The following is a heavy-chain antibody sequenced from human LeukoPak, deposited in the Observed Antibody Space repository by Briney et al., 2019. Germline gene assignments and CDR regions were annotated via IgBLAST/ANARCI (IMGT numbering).Heavy chain of an antibody. J-gene: IGHJ3*02. CDR3: AKDLRGGVIITGAFDI. Sequence: GGSLRLSCAASGFTFSSYAMHWVRQAPGKGLEWVAVISYDGSNKYYADSVKGRFTISRDNSKNTLYLQMNSLRAEDTAVYYCAKDLRGGVIITGAFDIWGQGTMVTVSS. V-gene: IGHV3-30-3*01. CDR2: ISYDGSNK. D-gene: IGHD3-10*01. CDR1: GFTFSSYA.